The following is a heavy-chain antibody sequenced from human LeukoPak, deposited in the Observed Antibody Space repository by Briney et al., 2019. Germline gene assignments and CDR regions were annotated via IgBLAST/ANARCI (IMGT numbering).Heavy chain of an antibody. CDR1: GFTFSSYW. D-gene: IGHD3-16*01. CDR2: IKLDGSEK. V-gene: IGHV3-7*01. CDR3: ARGGTATYYFDY. Sequence: GGSLRLSCAASGFTFSSYWMSWVRQAPGKGLEWVANIKLDGSEKNYVDSVKGRFTISRDNAKNSVYLQMNSLRAEDRAVYYCARGGTATYYFDYWGQGTLVTVSS. J-gene: IGHJ4*02.